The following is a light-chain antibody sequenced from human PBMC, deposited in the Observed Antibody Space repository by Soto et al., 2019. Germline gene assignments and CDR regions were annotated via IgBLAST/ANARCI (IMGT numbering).Light chain of an antibody. Sequence: DIQMTQSPSTLSASVGDRVTITCRASQSISHFLAWYQQKPGKVPKLLIYDASNLGSGVPSRFSGSGSGTDFTLTISVLQPDDFTTDYCQQYTSYSRAFGQGTKVDLK. V-gene: IGKV1-5*01. CDR1: QSISHF. CDR3: QQYTSYSRA. J-gene: IGKJ1*01. CDR2: DAS.